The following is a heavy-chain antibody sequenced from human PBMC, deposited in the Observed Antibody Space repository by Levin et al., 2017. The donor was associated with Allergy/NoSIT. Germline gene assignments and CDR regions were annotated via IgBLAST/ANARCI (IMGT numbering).Heavy chain of an antibody. CDR3: ARRPLFAATDSFDI. V-gene: IGHV5-51*01. J-gene: IGHJ3*02. CDR2: IYPDDSET. CDR1: GYNFPKYW. Sequence: GGSLRLSCKASGYNFPKYWIGWVRQMPGKGLEWMGIIYPDDSETKYSPSFQGRVTISADKSINTAYLQWSSLKATDTAMYYCARRPLFAATDSFDIWGLGTMVTVSS. D-gene: IGHD3-22*01.